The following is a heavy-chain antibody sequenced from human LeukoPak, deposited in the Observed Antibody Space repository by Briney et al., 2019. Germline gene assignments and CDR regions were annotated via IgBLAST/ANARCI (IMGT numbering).Heavy chain of an antibody. CDR1: GFTFRWYN. D-gene: IGHD1-1*01. J-gene: IGHJ2*01. V-gene: IGHV3-48*01. CDR2: ISRSSSTI. Sequence: GGSLRLSCAVSGFTFRWYNVIWVRQAPGKGLEWVSYISRSSSTIYYADCVKGRFSISRDNAKNSLYLQMNSLRVEDTAVYCCASSTWYFDHWGRGTLVTVSS. CDR3: ASSTWYFDH.